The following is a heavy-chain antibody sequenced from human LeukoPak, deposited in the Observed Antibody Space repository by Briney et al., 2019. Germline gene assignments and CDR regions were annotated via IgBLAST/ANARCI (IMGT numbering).Heavy chain of an antibody. Sequence: PGGSLRLSCAASGFTFSSYGMHWVRQAPGKGLEWVAVISYDGSNKYYVDSVKDRFTISRDNAKNSLYLQMNSLRAEDTAVYYCASGNDHSKSRYRHFDYWGQGTLVTVSS. J-gene: IGHJ4*02. V-gene: IGHV3-30*03. CDR3: ASGNDHSKSRYRHFDY. CDR1: GFTFSSYG. D-gene: IGHD4-11*01. CDR2: ISYDGSNK.